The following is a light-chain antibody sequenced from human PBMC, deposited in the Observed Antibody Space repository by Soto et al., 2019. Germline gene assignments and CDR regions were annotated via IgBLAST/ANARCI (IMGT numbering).Light chain of an antibody. Sequence: DIQMTQSPSSLSASVGDKVTITCRASQSISSSLNWYQQKSGKAPNLLIYGVSRLQGGVPSRFSGSGSGTDFTLSISSLQPEDFATYYCQKSYTAPSITVGQGTRLEIK. CDR2: GVS. CDR3: QKSYTAPSIT. CDR1: QSISSS. V-gene: IGKV1-39*01. J-gene: IGKJ5*01.